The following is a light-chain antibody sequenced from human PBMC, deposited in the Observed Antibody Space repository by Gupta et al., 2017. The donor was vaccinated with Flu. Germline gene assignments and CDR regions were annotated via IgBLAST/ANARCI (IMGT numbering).Light chain of an antibody. V-gene: IGKV1-39*01. Sequence: DIQMTQSPSSLSASVGDRVTITCRASQSIGIYLNWYQQKPGKAPNLLICAASTLQSGVPSRFSGSGSGTDFTLTISILQPEDSATYYCQQTYSQYAFGQGTKLEIK. CDR2: AAS. CDR3: QQTYSQYA. CDR1: QSIGIY. J-gene: IGKJ2*01.